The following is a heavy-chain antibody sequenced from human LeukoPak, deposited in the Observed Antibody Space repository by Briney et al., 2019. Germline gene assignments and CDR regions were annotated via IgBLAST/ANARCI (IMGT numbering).Heavy chain of an antibody. CDR3: ARDWGAYYPFFDY. CDR1: GFSMSVYW. D-gene: IGHD3-22*01. J-gene: IGHJ4*02. Sequence: PGGSLRLSCEASGFSMSVYWMSWVRQAPGKGLEWVGNIKQDGSERNYVDSVKGRFTISRANAKRSLYLQMPSLGAEDTAVYYCARDWGAYYPFFDYWGQGTLVTVSS. V-gene: IGHV3-7*01. CDR2: IKQDGSER.